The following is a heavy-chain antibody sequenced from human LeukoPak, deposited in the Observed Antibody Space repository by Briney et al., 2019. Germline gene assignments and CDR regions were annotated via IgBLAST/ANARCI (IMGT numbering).Heavy chain of an antibody. Sequence: GGSLRLSCAASGFTFTNSALSWVRQAPGKGLQWVSDISGSGGSTYYADSVKGRFTISRDNAKNSLSLQMNSLRADDTAVYYCATEGVELATIPLGYWGQGTLVTVSS. CDR3: ATEGVELATIPLGY. J-gene: IGHJ4*02. CDR1: GFTFTNSA. D-gene: IGHD5-24*01. CDR2: ISGSGGST. V-gene: IGHV3-23*01.